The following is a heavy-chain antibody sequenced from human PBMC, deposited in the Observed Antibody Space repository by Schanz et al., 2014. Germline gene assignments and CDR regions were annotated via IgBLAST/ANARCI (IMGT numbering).Heavy chain of an antibody. D-gene: IGHD6-25*01. J-gene: IGHJ4*02. CDR3: AKVRYSSGWRGDYFDE. CDR1: GFSVGNKY. Sequence: EVQLVESGGGLVQPGGSLRLSCAASGFSVGNKYMNWVRQAPGKGLEWVSFIYIGGNTYYADSVKGRFTISRDNSKNTVYIQMSSLRAEDTAVYYCAKVRYSSGWRGDYFDEWGQGTLVTVAS. V-gene: IGHV3-66*01. CDR2: IYIGGNT.